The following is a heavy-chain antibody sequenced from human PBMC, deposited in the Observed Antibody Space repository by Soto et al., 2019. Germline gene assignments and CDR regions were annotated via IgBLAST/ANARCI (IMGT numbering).Heavy chain of an antibody. Sequence: SETLSLTCAVSGGSISSGGYSWSWIRQPPGKGLEWIGYIYHSGSTYYNPSLKSRVTISVDRSKNQFSLKLSSVTAADTAVYYCARATSSGGHIDYWGQGTLVTVSS. D-gene: IGHD6-19*01. J-gene: IGHJ4*02. V-gene: IGHV4-30-2*01. CDR2: IYHSGST. CDR3: ARATSSGGHIDY. CDR1: GGSISSGGYS.